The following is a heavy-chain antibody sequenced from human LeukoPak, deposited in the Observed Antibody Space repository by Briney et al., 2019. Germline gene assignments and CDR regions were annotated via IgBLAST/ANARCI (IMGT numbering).Heavy chain of an antibody. CDR3: ARSRITMIVARYFDL. V-gene: IGHV4-4*02. D-gene: IGHD3-22*01. Sequence: PSGTLSLTCAVSGGSISSSNWWSWVRQPPGKGLEWIGEIYHSGSTNYNPSLKSRVTISVDKSKNQFSLKLSSVTAADTAVYYCARSRITMIVARYFDLWGRGTLVTVSS. J-gene: IGHJ2*01. CDR2: IYHSGST. CDR1: GGSISSSNW.